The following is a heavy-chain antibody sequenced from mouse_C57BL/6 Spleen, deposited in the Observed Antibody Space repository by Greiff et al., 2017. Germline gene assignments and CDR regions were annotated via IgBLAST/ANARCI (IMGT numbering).Heavy chain of an antibody. CDR3: ARGGYGYDGYSPFAY. CDR1: GFTFSSYG. V-gene: IGHV5-6*02. Sequence: EVMLVESGGDLVKPGGSLQLSCAASGFTFSSYGMSWVRQTPDKRLEWVATFSRGGSYTYYPDSVKGRFTISRDNAKNTLYLQMSSLKSEDTAMYYCARGGYGYDGYSPFAYWGQGTLVTVSA. CDR2: FSRGGSYT. J-gene: IGHJ3*01. D-gene: IGHD2-3*01.